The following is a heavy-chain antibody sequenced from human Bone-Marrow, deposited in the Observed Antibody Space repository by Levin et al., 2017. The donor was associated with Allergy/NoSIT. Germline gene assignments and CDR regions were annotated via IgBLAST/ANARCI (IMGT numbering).Heavy chain of an antibody. V-gene: IGHV1/OR15-4*01. CDR3: VRDFATYCDGDCSLDN. D-gene: IGHD2-21*02. CDR2: INPRPGDT. J-gene: IGHJ4*02. Sequence: ASVKVSCETSGYIFTSYFLAWVRQTPAHGLEWMGWINPRPGDTTYAQKFQGRLTLTRDTSMSRVYLQLTSLRPDDSGVYYCVRDFATYCDGDCSLDNWGQGTLVAVSS. CDR1: GYIFTSYF.